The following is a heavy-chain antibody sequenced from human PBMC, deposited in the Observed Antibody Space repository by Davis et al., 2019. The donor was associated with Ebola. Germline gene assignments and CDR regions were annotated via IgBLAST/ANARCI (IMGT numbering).Heavy chain of an antibody. J-gene: IGHJ5*02. Sequence: ASVKVSCKASGYTFTSYHMNWVRQAPGQGLVWMGMINPSGGSTTYAQKFQGRVTMTRDTSTSTVYMELSSLTFEDTAMYYWTRALGSWGQGTLVTVSP. CDR2: INPSGGST. D-gene: IGHD7-27*01. CDR3: TRALGS. CDR1: GYTFTSYH. V-gene: IGHV1-46*03.